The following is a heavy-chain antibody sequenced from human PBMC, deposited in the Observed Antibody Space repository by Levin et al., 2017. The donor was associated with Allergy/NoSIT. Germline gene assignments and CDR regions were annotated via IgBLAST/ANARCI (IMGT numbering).Heavy chain of an antibody. D-gene: IGHD2-8*02. Sequence: GESLKISCPASGFTFSSYWMHWVRQAPGKGLVWVSRINGDGSSRAYADSVKGRFTISRDNAKNTLYLQMNSLRVEDTAVYYCTRDQLYCTGGFCYFDYWGQGTRVTVSS. J-gene: IGHJ4*02. CDR1: GFTFSSYW. V-gene: IGHV3-74*01. CDR2: INGDGSSR. CDR3: TRDQLYCTGGFCYFDY.